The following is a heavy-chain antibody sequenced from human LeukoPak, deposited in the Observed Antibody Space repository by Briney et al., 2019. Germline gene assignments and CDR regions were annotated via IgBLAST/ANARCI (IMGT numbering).Heavy chain of an antibody. D-gene: IGHD6-6*01. V-gene: IGHV3-74*01. CDR2: INSDGSST. J-gene: IGHJ4*02. Sequence: GGSLRLSCAASGFTFDDYGLSWVRQAPGKGLVWVSRINSDGSSTSYADSVKGRFTISRDNAKNTLYLQMNSLRAEDTAVYYCARVLAARRGFDYWGQGTLVTVSS. CDR1: GFTFDDYG. CDR3: ARVLAARRGFDY.